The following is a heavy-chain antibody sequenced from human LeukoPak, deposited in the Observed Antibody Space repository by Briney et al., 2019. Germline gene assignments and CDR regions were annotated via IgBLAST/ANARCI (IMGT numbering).Heavy chain of an antibody. CDR1: GGSMNRNY. CDR3: ARLASSGWSHCDY. V-gene: IGHV4-59*08. J-gene: IGHJ4*02. D-gene: IGHD6-19*01. CDR2: IYYSGST. Sequence: SETLSLTCTVSGGSMNRNYWSWIRQPAGKGPEWIGYIYYSGSTNYNPSLKSRVTISVDTSKNQFSLKMNSVTAADTAVYYCARLASSGWSHCDYWGQGTLVTVSS.